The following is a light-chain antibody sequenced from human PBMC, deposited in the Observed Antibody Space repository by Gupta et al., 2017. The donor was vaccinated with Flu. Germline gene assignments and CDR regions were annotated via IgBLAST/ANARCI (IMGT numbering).Light chain of an antibody. J-gene: IGKJ2*03. CDR3: RQALQTPYS. V-gene: IGKV2-28*01. CDR2: LGS. Sequence: IVMTQSPLSLPVTPGKPASISCRSSQSLLHSNGYNYLDWYLQKPGQSPQLLIYLGSNRASGVPDRFSGSGSGTDFTLKISRVEAEDVGVYYCRQALQTPYSFGQGTKLEIK. CDR1: QSLLHSNGYNY.